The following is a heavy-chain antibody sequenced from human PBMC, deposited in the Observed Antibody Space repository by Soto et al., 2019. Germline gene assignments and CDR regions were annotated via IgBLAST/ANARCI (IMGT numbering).Heavy chain of an antibody. V-gene: IGHV4-30-4*01. J-gene: IGHJ5*02. CDR3: ARDGGHRSSASFDP. CDR1: GGSISSGDYY. D-gene: IGHD6-6*01. CDR2: IYYSGST. Sequence: SETLSLTCTVSGGSISSGDYYWSWIRQPPGKGLEWIGYIYYSGSTYYNPSLKSRVTISVDTSKNQFSLKLSSVTAADTAVYYCARDGGHRSSASFDPWGQGTLVTVSS.